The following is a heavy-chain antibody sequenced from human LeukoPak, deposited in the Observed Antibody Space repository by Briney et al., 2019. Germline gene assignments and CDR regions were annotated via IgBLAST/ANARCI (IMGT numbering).Heavy chain of an antibody. CDR2: IYYSGST. Sequence: SETLSLTCTVSGGSISSYYWSWIRQPPGKGLEWIGYIYYSGSTNYNPSLKSRVTISVDTSKNQFSLKLSSVTAADTAVYYCARTGYCSSTSCYARARGWFDPWGQGTLVTVSS. CDR3: ARTGYCSSTSCYARARGWFDP. V-gene: IGHV4-59*01. D-gene: IGHD2-2*01. J-gene: IGHJ5*02. CDR1: GGSISSYY.